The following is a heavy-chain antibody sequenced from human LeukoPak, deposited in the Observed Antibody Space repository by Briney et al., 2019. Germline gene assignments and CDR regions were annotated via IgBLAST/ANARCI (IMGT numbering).Heavy chain of an antibody. V-gene: IGHV3-33*08. D-gene: IGHD2-2*01. CDR1: GFTFSSYG. J-gene: IGHJ4*02. Sequence: PGGSLRLSCAASGFTFSSYGMHWVRQAPGKGLEWVAVIWYDGTNRYYTDSVKGRFTISRDNSKNTLYLQMNSLRAEDTAVYYCARDEGDCSRTSCYVPSDSWGQGTLVTVSS. CDR3: ARDEGDCSRTSCYVPSDS. CDR2: IWYDGTNR.